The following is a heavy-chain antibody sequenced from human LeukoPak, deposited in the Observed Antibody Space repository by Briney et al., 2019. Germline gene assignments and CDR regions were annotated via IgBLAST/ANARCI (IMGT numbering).Heavy chain of an antibody. CDR2: IIPIFGTA. Sequence: ASVKVSCKASGGTFSNYAINWVRQAPGQGLEWMGGIIPIFGTAHYSQKFQGRVTITAVDSMNTAYMELSSLRSDDTAVYYCARGWLEETTVVTQYNYWGQGTLVTVSS. CDR3: ARGWLEETTVVTQYNY. J-gene: IGHJ4*02. CDR1: GGTFSNYA. D-gene: IGHD4-23*01. V-gene: IGHV1-69*13.